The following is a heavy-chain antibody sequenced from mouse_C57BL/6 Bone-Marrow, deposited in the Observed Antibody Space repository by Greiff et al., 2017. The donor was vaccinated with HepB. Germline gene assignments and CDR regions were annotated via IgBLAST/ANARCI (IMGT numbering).Heavy chain of an antibody. CDR1: GYTFTSYW. J-gene: IGHJ3*01. CDR3: ARSSLWFAY. D-gene: IGHD6-2*01. V-gene: IGHV1-61*01. Sequence: QVQLQQPGAELVRPGSSVKLSCKASGYTFTSYWMDWVKQRPGQGLEWIGNIYPSDSETHYNQKFKDKATLTVDKSSSTAYMQLSSLTSEDSAGYYCARSSLWFAYWGQGTLVTVSA. CDR2: IYPSDSET.